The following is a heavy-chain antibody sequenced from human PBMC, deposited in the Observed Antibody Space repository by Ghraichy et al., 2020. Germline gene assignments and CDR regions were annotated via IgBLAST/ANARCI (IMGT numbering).Heavy chain of an antibody. CDR3: ARTSDSSGYYHDAFDI. CDR1: GYTFTSYY. D-gene: IGHD3-22*01. CDR2: INPSGGST. J-gene: IGHJ3*02. Sequence: ASVKVSCKAPGYTFTSYYMHWVRQAPGQGLEWMGIINPSGGSTSYAQKFQGRVTMTRDTSTSTVYMELSSLRSEDTAVYYCARTSDSSGYYHDAFDIWGQGTMVTVSS. V-gene: IGHV1-46*01.